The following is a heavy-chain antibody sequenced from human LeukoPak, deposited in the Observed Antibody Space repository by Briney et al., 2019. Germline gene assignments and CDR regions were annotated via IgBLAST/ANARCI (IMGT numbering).Heavy chain of an antibody. Sequence: PGGSLRLSCAASGSIFSSYWMYWVRQAPGKGLVWVSRINNDGTGTTFADSVKGRFTISRDNAKNTLYLQMNSLRAEDTAVYYCARGGAYHAFDIWGQGTMVTVSS. V-gene: IGHV3-74*01. CDR1: GSIFSSYW. CDR2: INNDGTGT. D-gene: IGHD2-15*01. J-gene: IGHJ3*02. CDR3: ARGGAYHAFDI.